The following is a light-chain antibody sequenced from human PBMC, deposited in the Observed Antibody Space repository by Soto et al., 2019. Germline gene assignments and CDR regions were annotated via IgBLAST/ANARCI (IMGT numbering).Light chain of an antibody. V-gene: IGKV3-20*01. CDR1: QSVTTK. CDR2: GAS. Sequence: DIVLTQSPDTLSLSPGERATLSCRASQSVTTKLAWYQHKPGQAPRLLISGASSRASGVPDRFSGSGYDTDFTLLISRLQTEYFALYHCQLYGGPPITVGQGPRPDSK. CDR3: QLYGGPPIT. J-gene: IGKJ5*01.